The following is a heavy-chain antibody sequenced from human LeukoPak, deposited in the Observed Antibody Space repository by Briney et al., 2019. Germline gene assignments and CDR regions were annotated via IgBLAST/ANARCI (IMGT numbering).Heavy chain of an antibody. CDR1: GYTFTSYY. CDR3: ARGILRFFIWFDP. D-gene: IGHD3-3*01. J-gene: IGHJ5*02. CDR2: IYPSGGST. V-gene: IGHV1-46*01. Sequence: ASVKVSCKASGYTFTSYYMHWVRQAPGQGLEWMGIIYPSGGSTSYAQKFQGRVTMTRDMSISTAYMELSRLRSDDTAVYYCARGILRFFIWFDPWGQGTLVTVSS.